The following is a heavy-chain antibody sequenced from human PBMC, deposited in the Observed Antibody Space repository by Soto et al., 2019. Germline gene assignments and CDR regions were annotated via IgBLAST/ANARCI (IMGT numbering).Heavy chain of an antibody. CDR1: GFTPTTTP. CDR2: ISGTASRT. V-gene: IGHV3-23*01. J-gene: IGHJ4*02. Sequence: EVQLLESGGGLVLPGGSLRLSCAGSGFTPTTTPLSWVRQPPGKGLEWVTTISGTASRTYYVDSVKGRFFISRDNSKNTVTLQMNNLTLEDKAVYYCATSFRYCDNWGQGTRVTVSS. CDR3: ATSFRYCDN. D-gene: IGHD2-15*01.